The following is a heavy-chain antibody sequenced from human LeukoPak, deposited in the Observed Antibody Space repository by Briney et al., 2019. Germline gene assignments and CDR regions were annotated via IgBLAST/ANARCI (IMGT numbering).Heavy chain of an antibody. CDR2: ISSNGDYI. Sequence: GGSLRLSCAASGFSFSNYRMNWVRQAPGKGLEWVSSISSNGDYIYYADSVKGRFTISRDNAKNTLYLQMNSLRAEDTAVYYCAMGPYYYDSSGYYYWGQGTLVTVSS. V-gene: IGHV3-21*01. CDR1: GFSFSNYR. D-gene: IGHD3-22*01. J-gene: IGHJ4*02. CDR3: AMGPYYYDSSGYYY.